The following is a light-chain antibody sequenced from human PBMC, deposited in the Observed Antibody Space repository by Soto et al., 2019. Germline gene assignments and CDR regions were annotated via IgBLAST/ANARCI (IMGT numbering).Light chain of an antibody. J-gene: IGLJ2*01. Sequence: QSVLTQPASVSGSPGQSITISCTGTSSDVGGYKYVSWYQQHPGKAPKLMIYDVSNRPSGVSNRFSGSKSGNTASLTISGLQAEDEADYYCSSYTSSSTLEVFGGGTQLTVL. CDR1: SSDVGGYKY. CDR2: DVS. V-gene: IGLV2-14*01. CDR3: SSYTSSSTLEV.